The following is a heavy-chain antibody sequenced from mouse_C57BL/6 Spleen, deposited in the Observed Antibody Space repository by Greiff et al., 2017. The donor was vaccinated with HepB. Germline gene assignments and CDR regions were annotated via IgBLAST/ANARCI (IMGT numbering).Heavy chain of an antibody. J-gene: IGHJ1*03. V-gene: IGHV3-8*01. D-gene: IGHD2-10*01. CDR3: ARSYCDNYGYFDV. CDR1: GYSITSDY. CDR2: ISYSGST. Sequence: DVQLQESGPGLAKPSQTLSLTCSVTGYSITSDYWNWIRKFPGNKLEYMGYISYSGSTYYNPSLKSRISITRDTSKNQSSLQLNSVTTEDTATYYCARSYCDNYGYFDVWGTGTTVTVSS.